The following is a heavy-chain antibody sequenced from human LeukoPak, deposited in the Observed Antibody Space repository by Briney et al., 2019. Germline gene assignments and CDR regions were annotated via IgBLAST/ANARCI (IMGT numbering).Heavy chain of an antibody. V-gene: IGHV4-34*01. Sequence: SETLALTCAAYGGTFTGYFWSWIRQPPGKGLQWMGEINHGGSINYNPSLKSRVTISRDTSKNQFSLNLYSVTAADTAVYYCAKVYSSSSRDSFDVWGPGTMVTVSS. J-gene: IGHJ3*01. CDR3: AKVYSSSSRDSFDV. CDR2: INHGGSI. D-gene: IGHD6-6*01. CDR1: GGTFTGYF.